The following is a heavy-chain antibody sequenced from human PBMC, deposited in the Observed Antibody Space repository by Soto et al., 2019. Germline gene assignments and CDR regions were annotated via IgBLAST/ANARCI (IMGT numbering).Heavy chain of an antibody. J-gene: IGHJ6*02. Sequence: QVQLVESGGGVVHPGRSLRLSCAASGFTFSSYGMHWVRQAPGKGLEWVAVIWYDGSNKYYADSVKGRFTISRDNSKNTLYLQMNSLRAEDTAVYYCARDLDCSSTSCYQYYYGMDVWGQGTTVTVSS. CDR1: GFTFSSYG. V-gene: IGHV3-33*01. CDR3: ARDLDCSSTSCYQYYYGMDV. CDR2: IWYDGSNK. D-gene: IGHD2-2*01.